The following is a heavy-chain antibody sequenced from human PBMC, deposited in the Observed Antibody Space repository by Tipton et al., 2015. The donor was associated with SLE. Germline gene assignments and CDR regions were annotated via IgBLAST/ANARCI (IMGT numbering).Heavy chain of an antibody. J-gene: IGHJ4*02. V-gene: IGHV4-34*01. CDR1: GGSFSGYY. Sequence: GLVKPSETLSLTCAVYGGSFSGYYWSWIRQPPGKGLEWIGEINHSGSTNYNPSLKSRVTISVDTSKNQFSLKLSSVTAADTAVYYCARVKSDYGDCWGQGTLVTVSS. CDR2: INHSGST. CDR3: ARVKSDYGDC.